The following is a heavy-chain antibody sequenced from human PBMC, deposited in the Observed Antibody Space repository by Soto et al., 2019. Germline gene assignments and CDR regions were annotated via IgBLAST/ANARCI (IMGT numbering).Heavy chain of an antibody. CDR2: ISGHDGNT. CDR3: AREYCSSASCYGPDF. Sequence: ASVKVSCKASGYTFTSYGISLVRQAPGQGLEWMGWISGHDGNTKYTQKLQGRVTVTTDTSTSTAYMDLRSLRSDDTAVYYCAREYCSSASCYGPDFWGQGTLVTVSS. CDR1: GYTFTSYG. V-gene: IGHV1-18*01. J-gene: IGHJ4*02. D-gene: IGHD2-2*01.